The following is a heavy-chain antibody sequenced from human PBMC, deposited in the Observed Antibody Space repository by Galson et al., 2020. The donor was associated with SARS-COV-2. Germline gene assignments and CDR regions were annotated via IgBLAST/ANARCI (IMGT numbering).Heavy chain of an antibody. J-gene: IGHJ5*02. CDR3: ARDGGMVRGVIMAAMGWFDP. V-gene: IGHV3-21*01. D-gene: IGHD3-10*01. CDR1: GFTFSSYS. Sequence: SCAASGFTFSSYSMNWVRQAPGKGLEWVSSISSSSSYIYYADSVKGRFTISRDNAKNSLYLQMNSLRAEDTAVYYCARDGGMVRGVIMAAMGWFDPWGQGTLVTVSS. CDR2: ISSSSSYI.